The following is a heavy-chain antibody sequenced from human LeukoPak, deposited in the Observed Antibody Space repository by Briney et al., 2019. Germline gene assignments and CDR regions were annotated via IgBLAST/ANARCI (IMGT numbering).Heavy chain of an antibody. V-gene: IGHV4-4*02. D-gene: IGHD6-19*01. CDR2: IYHSGST. J-gene: IGHJ6*02. Sequence: SGTLSLTCAVSGGSISSSNWWSWVRQPPGKGLEWIGEIYHSGSTNYNPSLKSRVTISVDKSKNQFSLKLSSVTAADTAVYYCARGRIAVAGTFRNYYYGMDVWGQGPTVTVSS. CDR1: GGSISSSNW. CDR3: ARGRIAVAGTFRNYYYGMDV.